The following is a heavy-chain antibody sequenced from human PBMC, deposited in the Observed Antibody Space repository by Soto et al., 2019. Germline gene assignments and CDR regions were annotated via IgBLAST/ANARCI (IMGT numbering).Heavy chain of an antibody. CDR2: ISYDGSNK. J-gene: IGHJ4*02. CDR1: GFTFSSYA. Sequence: PGGSLRLSCAAPGFTFSSYAMHWVRQAPGKGLEWVAVISYDGSNKYYADSVKGRFTISRDNSKNTLYLQMNSLRAEDTAVYYCARESEDLTSNFDYWDQGTLVTVSS. V-gene: IGHV3-30-3*01. CDR3: ARESEDLTSNFDY.